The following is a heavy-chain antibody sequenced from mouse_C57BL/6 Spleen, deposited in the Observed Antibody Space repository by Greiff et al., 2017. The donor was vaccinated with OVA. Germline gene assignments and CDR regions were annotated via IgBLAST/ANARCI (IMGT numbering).Heavy chain of an antibody. CDR3: TRAAFAY. Sequence: VQLQQSGTVLARPGASVKMSCKTSGYTFTSYWMHWVKQRPGQGLEWIGAIYPGNSDTSYNQKFTGKAKLTAVTSASTAYMELSSLTNEDSAVYYCTRAAFAYWGQGTLVTVSA. V-gene: IGHV1-5*01. CDR1: GYTFTSYW. CDR2: IYPGNSDT. J-gene: IGHJ3*01.